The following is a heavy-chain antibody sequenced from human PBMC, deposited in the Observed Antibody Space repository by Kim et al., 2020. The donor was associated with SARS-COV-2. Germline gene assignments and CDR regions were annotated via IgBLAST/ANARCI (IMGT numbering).Heavy chain of an antibody. V-gene: IGHV3-33*01. CDR3: ARDQSVGYGARPFYYYYMDV. Sequence: GGSLRLSCAASGFTFSSYGMHWVRQAPGKGLEWVAVIWYDGSNKYYADSVKGRFTISRDNSKNTLYLQMNSLRAEDTAVYYCARDQSVGYGARPFYYYYMDVWGKGTTVTVSS. D-gene: IGHD6-6*01. CDR1: GFTFSSYG. CDR2: IWYDGSNK. J-gene: IGHJ6*03.